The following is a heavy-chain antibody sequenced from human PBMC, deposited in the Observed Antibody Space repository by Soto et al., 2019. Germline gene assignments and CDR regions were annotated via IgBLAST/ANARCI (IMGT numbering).Heavy chain of an antibody. CDR3: ARGIATGQLDP. CDR1: GYTFTRYT. CDR2: INPDNGNT. Sequence: QVQLVQSGAEVKKPGASVKISCKASGYTFTRYTRNWVRQAPGQRLEWMGWINPDNGNTKSSQKFQDRVIITRDTSASTAYMDLSSLRSEDTAVYYCARGIATGQLDPWGQGTLVTVSS. D-gene: IGHD2-15*01. V-gene: IGHV1-3*01. J-gene: IGHJ5*02.